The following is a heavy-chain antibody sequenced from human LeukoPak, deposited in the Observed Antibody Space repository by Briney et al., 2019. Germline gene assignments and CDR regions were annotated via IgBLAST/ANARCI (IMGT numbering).Heavy chain of an antibody. CDR2: IFNDGST. Sequence: PGGSLRLSCAASGFTVRSNYMSWVRQAPGKGLEWVSLIFNDGSTYYSDSVKARFTISRDNSMDTLYLQMNCLRVEDTAVYYCARDPGGDNAYWGQGTLVTVSS. J-gene: IGHJ4*02. D-gene: IGHD4-17*01. CDR3: ARDPGGDNAY. CDR1: GFTVRSNY. V-gene: IGHV3-66*01.